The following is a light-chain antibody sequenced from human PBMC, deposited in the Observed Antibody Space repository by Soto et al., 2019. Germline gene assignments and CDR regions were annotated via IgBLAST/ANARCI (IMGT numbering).Light chain of an antibody. CDR2: EAN. J-gene: IGLJ1*01. CDR1: NSDVGSYNL. V-gene: IGLV2-23*01. Sequence: QSALAQPASVSGSPGQSITISCTGTNSDVGSYNLVSWYQQHPGKAPKLIIYEANKRPSGISNRFSGSESGNTASLTISGLQAEDEADYYCCSYASRDTYVFGTWTKLTVL. CDR3: CSYASRDTYV.